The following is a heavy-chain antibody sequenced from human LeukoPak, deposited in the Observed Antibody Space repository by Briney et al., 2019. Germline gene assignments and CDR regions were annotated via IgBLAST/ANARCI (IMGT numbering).Heavy chain of an antibody. J-gene: IGHJ6*03. CDR1: GGSISSSSYY. V-gene: IGHV4-39*07. CDR3: ARLVGLYQPYYMDV. CDR2: IYYSGST. D-gene: IGHD1-26*01. Sequence: SETLSLTCTVSGGSISSSSYYWGWIRQPPGKGLEWIGSIYYSGSTYYSPSLKSRVTISVDTSKNQFSLKLSSVTAADTAVYYCARLVGLYQPYYMDVWGKGTTVTISS.